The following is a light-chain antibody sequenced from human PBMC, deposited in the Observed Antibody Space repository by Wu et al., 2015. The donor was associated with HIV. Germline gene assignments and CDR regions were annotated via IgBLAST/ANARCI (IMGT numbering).Light chain of an antibody. J-gene: IGKJ5*01. V-gene: IGKV3D-20*02. CDR3: QQPINWSLT. CDR1: QSIKNNY. CDR2: DAS. Sequence: EIVLTQSPGSLSLSPGDSATLSCRASQSIKNNYFAWFQQRPGQAPRLLIYDASTRATGVPARFIGSGYGTDYTLTISSLEPEDFAVYYCQQPINWSLTFGHGTRLEIK.